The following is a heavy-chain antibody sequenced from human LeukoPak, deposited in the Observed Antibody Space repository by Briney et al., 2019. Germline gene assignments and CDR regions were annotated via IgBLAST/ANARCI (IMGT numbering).Heavy chain of an antibody. D-gene: IGHD6-6*01. V-gene: IGHV3-23*01. J-gene: IGHJ4*02. Sequence: GGSLRLSCAASGFTFSSYAMSWVRQAPGKGLEWVSAISGSGGSTYYADSVKGRFTISRDNSKNTLYLQMNSLRAEDTAVYYCARDLPPEYSSSLGYDYWGQGTLVTVSS. CDR2: ISGSGGST. CDR3: ARDLPPEYSSSLGYDY. CDR1: GFTFSSYA.